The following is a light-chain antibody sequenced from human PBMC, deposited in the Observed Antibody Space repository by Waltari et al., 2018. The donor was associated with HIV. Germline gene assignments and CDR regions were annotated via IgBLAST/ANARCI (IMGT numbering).Light chain of an antibody. CDR1: SSNIGSNY. V-gene: IGLV1-47*01. CDR2: RNK. Sequence: QSVLTQPPSASGTPGQRVTISCSGSSSNIGSNYVYWYQQLPGTAPKLLIYRNKQRPSGVPERFSGSKSGTSASLAISGLRSEDEADYYCAAWDDSLSGLVFGGGTKLTVL. CDR3: AAWDDSLSGLV. J-gene: IGLJ3*02.